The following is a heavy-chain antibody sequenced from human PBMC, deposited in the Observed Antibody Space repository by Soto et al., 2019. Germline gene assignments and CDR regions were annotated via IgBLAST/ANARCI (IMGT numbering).Heavy chain of an antibody. CDR1: GYTFMNYD. D-gene: IGHD1-26*01. J-gene: IGHJ6*02. CDR2: MNPHKNNA. Sequence: QMQLVQSGAEVKKPGASVKVSCKASGYTFMNYDINWVRQATGQGLEWMGWMNPHKNNAGYPQKFQGRITLTRDPAISTADKESSSPTSDDTAVNYWGRGAGGATAPLYYYGMEVWGQGTKVTVSS. V-gene: IGHV1-8*01. CDR3: GRGAGGATAPLYYYGMEV.